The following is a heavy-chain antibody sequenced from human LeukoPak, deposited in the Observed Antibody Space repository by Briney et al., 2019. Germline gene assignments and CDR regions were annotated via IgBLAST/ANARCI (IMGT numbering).Heavy chain of an antibody. CDR3: AGRFGSGSYNSPN. J-gene: IGHJ4*02. D-gene: IGHD3-10*01. V-gene: IGHV3-74*01. Sequence: GGSLRLSCAASGFSFSTYWMHWVRQVPGKGLVWVSRINSDETDTTYADSVKGRFTISRDNAKSILYLQMNSLRGEDTAVYYCAGRFGSGSYNSPNWGQGTLVTVSS. CDR2: INSDETDT. CDR1: GFSFSTYW.